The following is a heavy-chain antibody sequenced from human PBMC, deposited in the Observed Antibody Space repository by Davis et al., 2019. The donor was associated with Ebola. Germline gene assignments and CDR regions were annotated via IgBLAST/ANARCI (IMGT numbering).Heavy chain of an antibody. D-gene: IGHD2-2*02. V-gene: IGHV1-69*13. J-gene: IGHJ5*02. CDR2: IIPIFGTP. CDR3: ARTPIAVVPAAIGFDP. Sequence: AASVKVSCKASGYTFTSYYMHWVRQAPGQGLEWMGGIIPIFGTPHSAQKFQGRVTITADESTSAAYMELSSLRSEDTAVYYCARTPIAVVPAAIGFDPWGQGTLVTVSS. CDR1: GYTFTSYY.